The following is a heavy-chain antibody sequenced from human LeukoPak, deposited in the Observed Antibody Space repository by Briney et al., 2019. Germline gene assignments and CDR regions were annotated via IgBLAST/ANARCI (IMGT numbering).Heavy chain of an antibody. D-gene: IGHD3-22*01. V-gene: IGHV1-2*02. CDR1: GYTFTGYY. CDR3: ARHLGIYDSSGYYWFDP. Sequence: ASVKVSCKASGYTFTGYYMHWVRQAPGQGLEWMGWINPNSGGTNYAQKFQGRVTMTRDTSISTAYMELSRLRSDDTAVYYCARHLGIYDSSGYYWFDPWGQGTLVTVSS. J-gene: IGHJ5*02. CDR2: INPNSGGT.